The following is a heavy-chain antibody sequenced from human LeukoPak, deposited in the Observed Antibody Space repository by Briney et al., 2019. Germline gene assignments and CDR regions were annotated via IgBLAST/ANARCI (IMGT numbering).Heavy chain of an antibody. V-gene: IGHV3-23*01. D-gene: IGHD3-22*01. Sequence: PGGSLRLSCQASGFTFYMYVMSWVRQAPGKGLEWVASMCGTAGCTFYPDSVKGRFTISRYNSKNVLYLRMNSLTAEDTAIYYCAKDRPNFHENSGHYYRRDGDSWGQGTLVTVSS. CDR2: MCGTAGCT. CDR3: AKDRPNFHENSGHYYRRDGDS. J-gene: IGHJ5*01. CDR1: GFTFYMYV.